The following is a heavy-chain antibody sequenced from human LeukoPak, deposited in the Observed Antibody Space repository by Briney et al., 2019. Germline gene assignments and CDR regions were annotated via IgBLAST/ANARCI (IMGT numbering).Heavy chain of an antibody. V-gene: IGHV4-39*01. D-gene: IGHD1-26*01. Sequence: SETLSLTCTVSGGSISSSGYYWGWIRQPPGKGLEWIASIYCSGSTYYNPSLKSRVTISVDTSKNQLYLKLSSLTAADTAVYYCARHEYSGSYYGLSWFDPWGQGTLVTVSS. CDR3: ARHEYSGSYYGLSWFDP. CDR2: IYCSGST. CDR1: GGSISSSGYY. J-gene: IGHJ5*02.